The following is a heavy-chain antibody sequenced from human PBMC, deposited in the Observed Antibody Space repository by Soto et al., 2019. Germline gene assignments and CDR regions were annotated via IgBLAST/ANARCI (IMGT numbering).Heavy chain of an antibody. Sequence: EVQLVESGGGLVQPGGSLRLSCAASGFTFSSYWMHWVRQVPGKGLVWDSRIHFDGSTTHYADSVKGRFTISRDNAKNTLSLQMTSLRAEDTAVYYCSRDAYVSGYYQFDYWGQGTLVTVSS. J-gene: IGHJ4*02. V-gene: IGHV3-74*01. CDR2: IHFDGSTT. D-gene: IGHD5-12*01. CDR1: GFTFSSYW. CDR3: SRDAYVSGYYQFDY.